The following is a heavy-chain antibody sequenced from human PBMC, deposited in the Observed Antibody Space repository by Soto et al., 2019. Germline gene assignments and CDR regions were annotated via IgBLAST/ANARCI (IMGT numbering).Heavy chain of an antibody. CDR2: IIPIFGTA. J-gene: IGHJ4*02. V-gene: IGHV1-69*01. CDR1: GGTFSSYA. CDR3: ARDALRVRYCSGGSRQLALDY. D-gene: IGHD2-15*01. Sequence: QVQLVQSGAEVKKPGSSVKVSCKASGGTFSSYAISWVRQAPGQGLEWMGGIIPIFGTANYAQKFQGRVTIPADESTSTAYMELSSLRSEDTAVYYCARDALRVRYCSGGSRQLALDYWGQGTLVTVSS.